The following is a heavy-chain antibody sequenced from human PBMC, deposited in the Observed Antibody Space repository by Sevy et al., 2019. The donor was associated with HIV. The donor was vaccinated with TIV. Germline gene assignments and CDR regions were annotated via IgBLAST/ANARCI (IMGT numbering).Heavy chain of an antibody. Sequence: GESLKISCAASGFDFNNHWMSWVRQAPEKGLEWVANIKHDGSETYYVDSLEGRFTISRDNAKNSLSLQINDLRAEDTAMYYCARLPTGLQSFNYLLSTYFDSWGQGTLVTVSS. V-gene: IGHV3-7*03. D-gene: IGHD3-9*01. J-gene: IGHJ4*02. CDR1: GFDFNNHW. CDR3: ARLPTGLQSFNYLLSTYFDS. CDR2: IKHDGSET.